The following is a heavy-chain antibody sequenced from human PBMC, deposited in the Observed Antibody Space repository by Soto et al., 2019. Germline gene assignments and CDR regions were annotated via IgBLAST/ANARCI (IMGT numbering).Heavy chain of an antibody. J-gene: IGHJ5*02. CDR1: GGSFSGYY. D-gene: IGHD2-2*01. V-gene: IGHV4-34*01. Sequence: SETLSLTCAVYGGSFSGYYWSWIRQPPGKGLEWIGEINHSGSTNYNPPLKSRVTISVDTSKNQFSLKLSSVTAADTAVYYCARGVPAAPARKYNWFDPWGQGTLVTVSS. CDR2: INHSGST. CDR3: ARGVPAAPARKYNWFDP.